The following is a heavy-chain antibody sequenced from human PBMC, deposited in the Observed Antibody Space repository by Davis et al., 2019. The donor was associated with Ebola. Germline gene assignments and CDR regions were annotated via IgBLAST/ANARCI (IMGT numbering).Heavy chain of an antibody. CDR2: IKQDGGEK. V-gene: IGHV3-7*03. J-gene: IGHJ6*02. Sequence: GESLKISCVVSGFTFSDHYMDWVRQAPGKGPEWVAIIKQDGGEKYYVDSVKGRFTISRDNAKNSVFLQMNSLRGEDTALYYCASGDGRGSSYDMDVWGQGTTVTVSS. CDR1: GFTFSDHY. CDR3: ASGDGRGSSYDMDV. D-gene: IGHD5-12*01.